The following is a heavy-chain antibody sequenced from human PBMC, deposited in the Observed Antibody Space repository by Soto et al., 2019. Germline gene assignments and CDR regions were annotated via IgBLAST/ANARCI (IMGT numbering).Heavy chain of an antibody. V-gene: IGHV3-66*01. Sequence: GGSLRLSCAASGFTVSSNYMSWVRQAPGKGLEWVSVIYSGGSTYYADSVKGRFTISRDNSKNTLYLQMNSLRAEDTAVYYCASSIAAAGLFDYWGQGTLVTVSS. CDR3: ASSIAAAGLFDY. D-gene: IGHD6-13*01. CDR1: GFTVSSNY. CDR2: IYSGGST. J-gene: IGHJ4*02.